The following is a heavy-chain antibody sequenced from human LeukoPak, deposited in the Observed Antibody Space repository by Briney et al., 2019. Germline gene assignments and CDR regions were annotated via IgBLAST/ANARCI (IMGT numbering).Heavy chain of an antibody. V-gene: IGHV3-23*01. Sequence: GGSLRLSCAASGFTFSSYAMSWVRQAPGKGLEWVSGISGSGDNTYYADPVKGRFTISRDNSKNTLYVQVNSLGTEDTAAYYCAKGSYYDSSGSFYFDYWGQGTLVTVSS. D-gene: IGHD3-22*01. J-gene: IGHJ4*02. CDR3: AKGSYYDSSGSFYFDY. CDR1: GFTFSSYA. CDR2: ISGSGDNT.